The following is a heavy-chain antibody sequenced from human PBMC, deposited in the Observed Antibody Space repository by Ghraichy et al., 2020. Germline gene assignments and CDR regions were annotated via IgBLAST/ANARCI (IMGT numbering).Heavy chain of an antibody. CDR1: GGSFSGYY. CDR2: INHSGST. D-gene: IGHD6-13*01. CDR3: AEQQLLDAFDI. Sequence: SETLSLTCAVYGGSFSGYYWSWIRQPPGKGLEWIGEINHSGSTNYNPSLKSRVTISVDTSKNQFSLKLSSVTAADTAVYYCAEQQLLDAFDIWGQGTMVTVSS. V-gene: IGHV4-34*01. J-gene: IGHJ3*02.